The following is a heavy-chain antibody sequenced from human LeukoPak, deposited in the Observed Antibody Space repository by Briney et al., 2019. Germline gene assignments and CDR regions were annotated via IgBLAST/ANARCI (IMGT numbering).Heavy chain of an antibody. CDR1: GGSISSYY. CDR3: AGTDSGSYQFDY. V-gene: IGHV4-59*08. Sequence: PSETLSLTCTVSGGSISSYYWSWIRQPPGKGLEWIGYIYYSGSTNYNPSLKSRVTISVDTSKNQFSLKLSSVTAADTAVYYCAGTDSGSYQFDYWGQGTLVTVSS. J-gene: IGHJ4*02. D-gene: IGHD1-26*01. CDR2: IYYSGST.